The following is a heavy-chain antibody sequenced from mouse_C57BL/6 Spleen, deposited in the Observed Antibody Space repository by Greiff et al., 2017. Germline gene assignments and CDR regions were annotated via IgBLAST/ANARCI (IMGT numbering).Heavy chain of an antibody. CDR1: GFTFSSYG. Sequence: EVQVVESGGDLVKPGGSLKLSCAASGFTFSSYGMSWVRQTPDKRLEWVATISSGGSYTYYPDSVKGRFPISRDNAKNTLYLQLSSLKSEDTAMYYCARRSNYSSWFAYWGQGTLVTVSA. D-gene: IGHD2-5*01. CDR3: ARRSNYSSWFAY. V-gene: IGHV5-6*01. J-gene: IGHJ3*01. CDR2: ISSGGSYT.